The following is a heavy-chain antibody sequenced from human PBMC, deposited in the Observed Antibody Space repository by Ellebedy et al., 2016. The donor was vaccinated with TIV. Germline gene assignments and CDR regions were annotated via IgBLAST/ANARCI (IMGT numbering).Heavy chain of an antibody. CDR2: ISSRTDNI. D-gene: IGHD1-26*01. V-gene: IGHV3-21*01. CDR1: GFIFSSYT. J-gene: IGHJ4*02. Sequence: GESLKISCAASGFIFSSYTMSWVRQAPGKGLEWVSSISSRTDNIYYAGSVKGRFTISRDNAKNSLYLQMNSLRAEATAIYYCARLPGATKSTDFDYWGQGTLVTVSS. CDR3: ARLPGATKSTDFDY.